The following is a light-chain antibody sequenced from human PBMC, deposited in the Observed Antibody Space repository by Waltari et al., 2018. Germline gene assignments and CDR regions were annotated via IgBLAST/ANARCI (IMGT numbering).Light chain of an antibody. CDR3: ATWDDSVGRLV. Sequence: QPVLTQLPSTSGTPGQRVTISCSGSSSNTGTNFVYWYQQLPGTAPKLLVFKNNQRPSGVPDRFSDSRSGTSASLAISGLRSEDEADYYCATWDDSVGRLVFGGGTKVTVL. CDR1: SSNTGTNF. J-gene: IGLJ3*02. V-gene: IGLV1-47*01. CDR2: KNN.